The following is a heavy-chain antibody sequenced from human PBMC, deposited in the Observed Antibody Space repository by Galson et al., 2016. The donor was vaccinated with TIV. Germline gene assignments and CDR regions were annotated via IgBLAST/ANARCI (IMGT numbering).Heavy chain of an antibody. J-gene: IGHJ6*02. CDR2: ISDGGNT. CDR1: GLSVSSNY. V-gene: IGHV3-66*02. D-gene: IGHD2-15*01. Sequence: SLRLSCASSGLSVSSNYMTWVRQAPGKGLEWLSLISDGGNTNYSAAARSRFTISRDNSKNTLYLQMSSLRAEDTAVYYCARDRVVDATYYYCYGLDVWGQGTSVTVSS. CDR3: ARDRVVDATYYYCYGLDV.